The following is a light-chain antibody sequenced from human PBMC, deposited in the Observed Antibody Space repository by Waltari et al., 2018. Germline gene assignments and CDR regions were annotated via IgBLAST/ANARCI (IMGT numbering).Light chain of an antibody. J-gene: IGKJ3*01. Sequence: DIVMTQSQDSLAVSLGERATINCKSSQSIMYSSNNQNFLAWYQKKPGHPPKLLIYWASTRQSGVPDRCTGSWSGTDFTLTISSLQAEDVAVYYCQQYFVTPFTFGPGTRVEIK. CDR2: WAS. CDR3: QQYFVTPFT. V-gene: IGKV4-1*01. CDR1: QSIMYSSNNQNF.